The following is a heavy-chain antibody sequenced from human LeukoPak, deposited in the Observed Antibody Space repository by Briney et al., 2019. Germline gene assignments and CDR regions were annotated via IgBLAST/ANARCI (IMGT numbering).Heavy chain of an antibody. J-gene: IGHJ6*03. Sequence: PSETLSLTSAVYGVSFSGYYWSWIPHPPGKGLEWIVKINHSGSTNYNPSLKSRVTISVNTSKNQFSLKLSSVTAADTAVYYCARLAGFYYYYYSMDVWGKGTTVTMSS. CDR1: GVSFSGYY. V-gene: IGHV4-34*01. D-gene: IGHD6-19*01. CDR3: ARLAGFYYYYYSMDV. CDR2: INHSGST.